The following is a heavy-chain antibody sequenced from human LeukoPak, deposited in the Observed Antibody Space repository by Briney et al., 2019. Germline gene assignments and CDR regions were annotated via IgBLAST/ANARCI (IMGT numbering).Heavy chain of an antibody. CDR1: GGSFSGYY. CDR2: INHSGST. V-gene: IGHV4-34*01. CDR3: ARADYGLKYYFDY. J-gene: IGHJ4*02. Sequence: PSETLSLTCAVYGGSFSGYYWSWIRQPPGKGLEWIGGINHSGSTNYNPSLKSRVTISVDTSKNQFSLKLSSVTAADTAVYYCARADYGLKYYFDYWGQGTLVTVSS. D-gene: IGHD4-17*01.